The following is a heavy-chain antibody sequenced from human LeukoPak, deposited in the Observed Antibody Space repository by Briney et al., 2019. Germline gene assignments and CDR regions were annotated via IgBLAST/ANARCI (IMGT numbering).Heavy chain of an antibody. CDR2: INCGDGYT. CDR3: ARDRGGSYSIDY. V-gene: IGHV1-46*01. D-gene: IGHD1-26*01. CDR1: GYTLTSSH. Sequence: ASVKVSCKASGYTLTSSHAHWVRQAPGQGLEWMGIINCGDGYTNYAQKFQGRVSVTSDTPTSTIYMEPSSLRAEDTAIYYCARDRGGSYSIDYWGQGTLVTVSS. J-gene: IGHJ4*02.